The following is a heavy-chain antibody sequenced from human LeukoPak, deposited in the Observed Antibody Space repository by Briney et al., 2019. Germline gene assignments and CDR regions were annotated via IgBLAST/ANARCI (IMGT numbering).Heavy chain of an antibody. CDR1: GGTFSSSS. V-gene: IGHV1-69*13. D-gene: IGHD2-2*01. Sequence: SVKVSCKASGGTFSSSSISWVRQAPGQGLEWMGGIIPIFGTANYAQKFQGRVTITAGESTRTAYMKLSSLRSVDTAVYYCARPPGYQLPKEMFLYYWGQGTLVTVSS. J-gene: IGHJ4*02. CDR3: ARPPGYQLPKEMFLYY. CDR2: IIPIFGTA.